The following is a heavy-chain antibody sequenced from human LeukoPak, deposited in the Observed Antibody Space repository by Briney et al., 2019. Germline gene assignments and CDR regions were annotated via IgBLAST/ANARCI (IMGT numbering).Heavy chain of an antibody. CDR1: GGSISSYY. Sequence: SETLSLTFTVSGGSISSYYWSWIRQPPGKGLEWIGYVYYSGSTNYNPSLKSRVTISVDTSKNQFSLKLSSVTAADTAVYYCARGQIVGATTFDYWGQGTLVTVSS. D-gene: IGHD1-26*01. CDR2: VYYSGST. CDR3: ARGQIVGATTFDY. V-gene: IGHV4-59*12. J-gene: IGHJ4*02.